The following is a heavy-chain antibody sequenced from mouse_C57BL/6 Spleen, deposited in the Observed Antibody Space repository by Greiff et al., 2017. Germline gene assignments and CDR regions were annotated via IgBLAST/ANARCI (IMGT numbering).Heavy chain of an antibody. CDR1: GFSFNTYA. CDR2: IRSKSNNYAT. V-gene: IGHV10-1*01. J-gene: IGHJ4*01. Sequence: DVKLVESGGGLVQPKGSLKLSCAASGFSFNTYAMNWVRQAPGKGLEWVARIRSKSNNYATYYADSVKDRFTISRDDSESMLYLQMNNLKTEDTAMYYCVRQGVYYGSHPMDYWGQGTSVTVSS. D-gene: IGHD1-1*01. CDR3: VRQGVYYGSHPMDY.